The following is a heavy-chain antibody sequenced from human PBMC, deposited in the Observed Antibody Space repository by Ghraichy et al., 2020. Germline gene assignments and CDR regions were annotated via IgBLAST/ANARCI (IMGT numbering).Heavy chain of an antibody. CDR1: GFTFSSYG. D-gene: IGHD3-16*02. CDR2: IWYDGSNK. J-gene: IGHJ4*02. Sequence: LRLSCAASGFTFSSYGMHWVRQAPGKGLEWVAVIWYDGSNKYYADSVKGRFTISRDNSKNTLYLQMNSLRAEDTAVYYCARSPGVWGSYRHYYFDYWGQGTLVTVSS. V-gene: IGHV3-33*01. CDR3: ARSPGVWGSYRHYYFDY.